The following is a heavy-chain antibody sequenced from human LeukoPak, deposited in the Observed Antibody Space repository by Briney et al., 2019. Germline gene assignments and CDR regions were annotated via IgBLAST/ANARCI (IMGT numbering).Heavy chain of an antibody. CDR3: ARDWSRVRGVTSFPFDY. CDR1: GGTFSSYA. D-gene: IGHD3-10*01. Sequence: ASVKVSCKASGGTFSSYAISWVRQAPGQGLEWMGRIIPIFGTANYAQKFQGRVTITTDESTGTAYMELSSLRSEDTAVYYCARDWSRVRGVTSFPFDYWGQGTLVTVSS. CDR2: IIPIFGTA. J-gene: IGHJ4*02. V-gene: IGHV1-69*05.